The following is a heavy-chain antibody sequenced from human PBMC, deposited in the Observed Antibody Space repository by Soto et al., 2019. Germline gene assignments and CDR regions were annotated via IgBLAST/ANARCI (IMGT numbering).Heavy chain of an antibody. D-gene: IGHD5-12*01. CDR1: GGTFNSYV. J-gene: IGHJ4*02. V-gene: IGHV1-69*12. Sequence: QVQLVQSGAEVKKPGSSVKVSCKASGGTFNSYVFNWVRQAPGQGLEWMGGIISIFGTPNYGQKFRGRVTITADESTSTGFMELSSLTSEDTAIYYCARDLGSGYDPGDYWGQGTLVTVSS. CDR3: ARDLGSGYDPGDY. CDR2: IISIFGTP.